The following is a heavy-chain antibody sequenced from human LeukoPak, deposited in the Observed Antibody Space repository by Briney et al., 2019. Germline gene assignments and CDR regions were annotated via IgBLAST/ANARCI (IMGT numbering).Heavy chain of an antibody. CDR1: GGTFSSYA. Sequence: SVKVSCKASGGTFSSYAISWVRQAPGQGLEWMGRIIPILGIANYAQKFQGRVTITADKSTSTAYMELSSLRSEYTAVYYCARFVGATSPYYYYGMDVWGQGTTDTVSS. CDR3: ARFVGATSPYYYYGMDV. D-gene: IGHD1-26*01. J-gene: IGHJ6*02. CDR2: IIPILGIA. V-gene: IGHV1-69*04.